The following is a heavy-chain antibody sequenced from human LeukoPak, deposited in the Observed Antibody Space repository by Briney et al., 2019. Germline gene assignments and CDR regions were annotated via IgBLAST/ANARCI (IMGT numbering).Heavy chain of an antibody. Sequence: ASVKVSCKASGYTFTRYAMNWLRQAPGQGLEWMGWINPDTGNPTYAQAFTGRFVFSLNTSVSTAYLQISSLNTEDTAVYYCAIDQPVAGVSNFDSWGQGTLVTVSS. D-gene: IGHD6-19*01. CDR2: INPDTGNP. J-gene: IGHJ4*02. CDR3: AIDQPVAGVSNFDS. CDR1: GYTFTRYA. V-gene: IGHV7-4-1*02.